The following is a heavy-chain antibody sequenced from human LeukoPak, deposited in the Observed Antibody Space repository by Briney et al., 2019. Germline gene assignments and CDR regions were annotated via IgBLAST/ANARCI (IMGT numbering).Heavy chain of an antibody. CDR3: ARAKGSSSLNWFDP. CDR2: ISAYNGNT. CDR1: GYTFTGYY. J-gene: IGHJ5*02. V-gene: IGHV1-18*04. D-gene: IGHD6-13*01. Sequence: GASVKVSCKASGYTFTGYYMHWVRQAPGQGLEWMGWISAYNGNTNYAQKLQGRVTMTTDTSTSTAYMELRSLRFDDTAVYYCARAKGSSSLNWFDPWGQGTLVTVSS.